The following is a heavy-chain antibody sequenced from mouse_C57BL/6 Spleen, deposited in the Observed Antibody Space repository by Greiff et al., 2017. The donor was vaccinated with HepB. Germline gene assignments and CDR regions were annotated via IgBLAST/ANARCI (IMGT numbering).Heavy chain of an antibody. CDR1: GFNIKDDY. D-gene: IGHD3-1*01. J-gene: IGHJ3*01. CDR3: TTGPVPGF. CDR2: IDPENGDT. Sequence: EVKLVESGAELVRPGASVKLSCTASGFNIKDDYMHWVKQRPEQGLEWIGWIDPENGDTEYASKFQGKATITADTSSNTAYLQLSSLTSEDTAVYYCTTGPVPGFWGQGTLVTVSA. V-gene: IGHV14-4*01.